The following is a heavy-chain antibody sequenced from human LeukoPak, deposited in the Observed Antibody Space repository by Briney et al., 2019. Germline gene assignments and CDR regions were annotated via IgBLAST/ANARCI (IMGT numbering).Heavy chain of an antibody. CDR2: INHSGST. CDR1: GGSFSGYY. D-gene: IGHD6-13*01. CDR3: ARQAAGQIDY. Sequence: SETLSLTCAVYGGSFSGYYWSWIRQPPGKGLEWIGEINHSGSTNYNPSLKSRVTISVDTSKNQFSLKLSSVTAADTAVYYCARQAAGQIDYWGQGTLVTVSS. J-gene: IGHJ4*02. V-gene: IGHV4-34*01.